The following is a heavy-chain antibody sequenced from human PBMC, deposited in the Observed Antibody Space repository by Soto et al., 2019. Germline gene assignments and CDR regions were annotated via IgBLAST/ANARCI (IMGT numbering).Heavy chain of an antibody. CDR1: GYSFTSYW. CDR2: IYPGDSDT. D-gene: IGHD2-2*01. J-gene: IGHJ6*02. V-gene: IGHV5-51*01. CDR3: ARLADIVVVPAATGGYYYGMDV. Sequence: PGESLKISCKGSGYSFTSYWIGWVRQMPGKGLEWMGIIYPGDSDTRYSPSFQGQVTISADKSISTAYLQWSSLKASDTAMYYCARLADIVVVPAATGGYYYGMDVWGQETTVTDSS.